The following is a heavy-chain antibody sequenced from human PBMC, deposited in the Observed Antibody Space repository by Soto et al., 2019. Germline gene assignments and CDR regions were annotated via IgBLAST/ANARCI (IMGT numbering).Heavy chain of an antibody. V-gene: IGHV1-24*01. CDR3: ATALYNWNYLGRVDAFDI. D-gene: IGHD1-7*01. J-gene: IGHJ3*02. CDR1: GGTFSSYA. Sequence: GASVKVSCKASGGTFSSYAISWVRQAPGKGLEWMGGFDPEDGETIYAQKFQGRVTMTEDTSTDTAYMELSSLRSEDTAVYYCATALYNWNYLGRVDAFDIWGQGTMVTVSS. CDR2: FDPEDGET.